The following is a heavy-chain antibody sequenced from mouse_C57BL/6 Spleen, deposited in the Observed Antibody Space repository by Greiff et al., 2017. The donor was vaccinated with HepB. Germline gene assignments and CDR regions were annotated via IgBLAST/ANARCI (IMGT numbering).Heavy chain of an antibody. J-gene: IGHJ2*01. CDR1: GYTFTSYW. D-gene: IGHD2-3*01. CDR2: IDPSDSET. V-gene: IGHV1-52*01. Sequence: QVQLQQPGAELVRPGSSVKLSCKASGYTFTSYWMHWVKQRPIQGLEWIGNIDPSDSETHYNQKFKDKATLTVDKSSSTAYMQLSSLTSEDSAVYYCARTALYDGYDYFDYWGQGTTLTVSS. CDR3: ARTALYDGYDYFDY.